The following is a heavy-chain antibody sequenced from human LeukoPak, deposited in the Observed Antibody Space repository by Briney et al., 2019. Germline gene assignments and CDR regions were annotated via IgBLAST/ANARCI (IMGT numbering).Heavy chain of an antibody. J-gene: IGHJ4*02. CDR2: ISYDGSNK. CDR1: GFTSSSYA. Sequence: RGSLRLSCAASGFTSSSYAMHWVRQAPGKGLEWVAVISYDGSNKYYADSVKGRFTISRDNSKNTLYLQMNSLRAEDTAVYYCARESSSGWYYFDYWGQGTLVTVSS. D-gene: IGHD6-19*01. V-gene: IGHV3-30*04. CDR3: ARESSSGWYYFDY.